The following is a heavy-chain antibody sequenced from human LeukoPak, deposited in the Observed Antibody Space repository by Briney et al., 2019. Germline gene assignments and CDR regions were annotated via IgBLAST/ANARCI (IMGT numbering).Heavy chain of an antibody. Sequence: PSETLSLTSAVSGGSISNENWWSWVRQPPGKGLEWIGEIHHRGGTNYSPSLRSRVTISIDTSKNQFSLKLTSVTAADMAVYYCATPNDAFNIWGQGTMVTVSS. CDR3: ATPNDAFNI. V-gene: IGHV4-4*02. J-gene: IGHJ3*02. CDR2: IHHRGGT. CDR1: GGSISNENW.